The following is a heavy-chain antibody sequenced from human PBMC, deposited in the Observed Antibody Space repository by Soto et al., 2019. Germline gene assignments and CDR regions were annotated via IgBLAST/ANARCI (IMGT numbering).Heavy chain of an antibody. Sequence: GGSLRLSCAASGFTFSSYGMHWVRQAPGKGLDWVAVISYDGSNRYYADSVKGRFTISRDNFKNTLYLQMNSLRAEDTAVYYCAKVVASEQAVVYYYYGMDVWGQGTTVMVSS. J-gene: IGHJ6*02. D-gene: IGHD2-21*01. V-gene: IGHV3-30*18. CDR3: AKVVASEQAVVYYYYGMDV. CDR2: ISYDGSNR. CDR1: GFTFSSYG.